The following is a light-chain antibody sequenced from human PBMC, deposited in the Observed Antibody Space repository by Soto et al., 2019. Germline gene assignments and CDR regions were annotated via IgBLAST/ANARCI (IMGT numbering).Light chain of an antibody. CDR2: YNS. CDR1: NIGSKS. Sequence: SYELTQPPSVSVAPGKTARITCGGNNIGSKSVHWYQQRPGQAPVVVIYYNSDRPSGIPERFSGSNSGNTATLTISRVEAGDEGDYYCQVWDSSTDHPVFGGGTQLPVL. J-gene: IGLJ2*01. V-gene: IGLV3-21*04. CDR3: QVWDSSTDHPV.